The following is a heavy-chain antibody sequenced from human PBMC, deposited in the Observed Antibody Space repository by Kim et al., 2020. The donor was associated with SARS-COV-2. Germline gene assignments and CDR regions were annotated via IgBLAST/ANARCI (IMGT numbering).Heavy chain of an antibody. J-gene: IGHJ4*02. CDR3: ARDLPNYDFWSGYSDY. CDR2: ISSSGSTI. CDR1: GFTFSDYY. D-gene: IGHD3-3*01. V-gene: IGHV3-11*01. Sequence: GGSLRLSCAASGFTFSDYYMSWIRQAPGKGLEWVSYISSSGSTIYYADSVKGRFTISRDNAKNSLYLQMNSLRAEDTAVYYCARDLPNYDFWSGYSDYWGQGTLVTVSS.